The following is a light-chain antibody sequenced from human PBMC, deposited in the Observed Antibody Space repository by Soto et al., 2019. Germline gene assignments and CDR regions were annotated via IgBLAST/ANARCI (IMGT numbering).Light chain of an antibody. V-gene: IGKV1-39*01. CDR2: AAS. J-gene: IGKJ2*01. CDR1: QSITTY. Sequence: DIQMTQSPSSLSASVGDRITIACRASQSITTYLNWYQQKPGKAPNLLIYAASSLQSGVPSRFSGSGSGADFTLTITSLQPEDFATYYCQQSHSTPYTFGQGPKVEI. CDR3: QQSHSTPYT.